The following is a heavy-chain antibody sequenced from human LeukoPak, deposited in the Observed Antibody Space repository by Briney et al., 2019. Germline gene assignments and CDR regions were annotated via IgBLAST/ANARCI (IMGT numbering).Heavy chain of an antibody. V-gene: IGHV3-21*01. CDR1: GFTFSSYE. J-gene: IGHJ4*02. CDR2: ISSSSSYI. D-gene: IGHD1-20*01. Sequence: PGGSLRLSCAASGFTFSSYEMNWVRQAPGQGLEWVSSISSSSSYIYYADSVKGRFTISRDNAKNSLYLLMNSLRAEDTAVYYCARDEYNWNDGGYFDYWGQGTLVTVSS. CDR3: ARDEYNWNDGGYFDY.